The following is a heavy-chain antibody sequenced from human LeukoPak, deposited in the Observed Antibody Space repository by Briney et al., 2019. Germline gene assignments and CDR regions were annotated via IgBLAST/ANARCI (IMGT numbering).Heavy chain of an antibody. CDR2: IYYSGST. J-gene: IGHJ3*02. Sequence: SETLSLTCTVSGGSISSYYWSWIRQPPGKGLEWIGYIYYSGSTNYNPSLKSRVTISVDTSKNQSSLKLSSVTAADTAVYYCARSYYDSSGYHDAFDIWGQGTMVTVSS. V-gene: IGHV4-59*01. CDR1: GGSISSYY. D-gene: IGHD3-22*01. CDR3: ARSYYDSSGYHDAFDI.